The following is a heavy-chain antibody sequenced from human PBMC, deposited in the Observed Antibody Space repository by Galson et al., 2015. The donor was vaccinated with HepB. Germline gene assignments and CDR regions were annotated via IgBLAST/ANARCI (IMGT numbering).Heavy chain of an antibody. Sequence: SLRLSCAASGFTFNQYAMHWVRQAPGKGLEWVAVISYDGSKTDYADSVTGRFTISRDNSKNTPYLDANSLRPEDTALYFCARDKYSSGWYYFEYWGQGTLVTVSS. J-gene: IGHJ4*02. CDR2: ISYDGSKT. V-gene: IGHV3-30*03. CDR3: ARDKYSSGWYYFEY. D-gene: IGHD6-19*01. CDR1: GFTFNQYA.